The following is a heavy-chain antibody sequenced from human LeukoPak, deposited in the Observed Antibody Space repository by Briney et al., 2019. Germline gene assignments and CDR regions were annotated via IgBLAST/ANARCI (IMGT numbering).Heavy chain of an antibody. V-gene: IGHV1-18*01. J-gene: IGHJ6*02. CDR2: ISAYNGNT. D-gene: IGHD3-10*01. CDR3: AREGGIPLLWFGELFHYYGMDV. Sequence: ASVKVSCKASGYTFTSYGISWVRQAPGQGLEWMGWISAYNGNTNYAQKLQGGVTMTTDTSTSTAYMELRSLRSDDTAVYYCAREGGIPLLWFGELFHYYGMDVWGQGTTVTVSS. CDR1: GYTFTSYG.